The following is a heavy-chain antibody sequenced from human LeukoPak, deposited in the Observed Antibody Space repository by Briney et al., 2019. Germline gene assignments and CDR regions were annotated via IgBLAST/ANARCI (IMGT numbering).Heavy chain of an antibody. V-gene: IGHV3-49*04. CDR1: GFTFCDYA. Sequence: GGSLRLSCTASGFTFCDYAMSWVRQAPGKGLEWVGFIRSKAYGGTTEYAAAVKGRFTISRDDSKSIAYLQMNSLKTEDTAVYYCTRVPYDSSGYYHLLYYYYGMDVWGQGTTVTVSS. CDR3: TRVPYDSSGYYHLLYYYYGMDV. D-gene: IGHD3-22*01. CDR2: IRSKAYGGTT. J-gene: IGHJ6*02.